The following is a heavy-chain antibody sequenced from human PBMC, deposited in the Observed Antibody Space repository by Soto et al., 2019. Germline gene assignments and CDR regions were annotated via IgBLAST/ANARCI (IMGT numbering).Heavy chain of an antibody. D-gene: IGHD4-17*01. CDR1: GGTFSNYT. Sequence: QVQLVQSGAEVKKPGSSVKVSCKASGGTFSNYTISWVRQAPGQGLEWMGRIIPILNIANYAQKFQGRVTITADKSTSTTYMELSSLRSEDTGVYYCARVSELGTATNGYYYYMDAWGKGTTVTVPS. CDR2: IIPILNIA. J-gene: IGHJ6*03. CDR3: ARVSELGTATNGYYYYMDA. V-gene: IGHV1-69*02.